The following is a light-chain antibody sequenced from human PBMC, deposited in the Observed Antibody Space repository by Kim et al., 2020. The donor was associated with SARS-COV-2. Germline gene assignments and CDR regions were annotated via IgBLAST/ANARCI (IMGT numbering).Light chain of an antibody. V-gene: IGLV7-46*01. CDR1: TGAVTSGLY. CDR3: LLSYSDTRV. Sequence: QAVVTQEPSLTVSPGGTVTLTCGSSTGAVTSGLYPYWFQQKPGQAPRALIYDTSNKHSWAPARFSGSLLGGKAALTLSGAQPEDEAEYYCLLSYSDTRVFGGGTQLTVL. CDR2: DTS. J-gene: IGLJ2*01.